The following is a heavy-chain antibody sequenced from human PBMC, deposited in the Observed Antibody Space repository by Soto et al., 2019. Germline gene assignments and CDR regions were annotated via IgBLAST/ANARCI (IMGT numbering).Heavy chain of an antibody. Sequence: SETLSLTCTVSGDSISNYYWSWIRQPAGKGLEWIGRISTTGGASYNPSLKSRATMSVDMSKNQFSLELTSVTAADTAIYYCRRDFDFWGQGTLVTVSS. J-gene: IGHJ4*02. CDR3: RRDFDF. CDR1: GDSISNYY. V-gene: IGHV4-4*07. CDR2: ISTTGGA. D-gene: IGHD6-6*01.